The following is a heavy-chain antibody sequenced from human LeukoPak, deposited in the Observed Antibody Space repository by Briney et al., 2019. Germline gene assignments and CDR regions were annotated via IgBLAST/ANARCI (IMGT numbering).Heavy chain of an antibody. CDR1: GFTFSGFA. J-gene: IGHJ6*01. CDR3: AKMKGHPLPKYYMDV. Sequence: GGSLRLSCAASGFTFSGFAMSWVRWTPGKGLEWVSGISGSGDNTLYADSVKGRFTISRDNSKNTLYLEMNSLRAEDTAIYYCAKMKGHPLPKYYMDVWGQGTTVTVSS. V-gene: IGHV3-23*01. CDR2: ISGSGDNT. D-gene: IGHD1-26*01.